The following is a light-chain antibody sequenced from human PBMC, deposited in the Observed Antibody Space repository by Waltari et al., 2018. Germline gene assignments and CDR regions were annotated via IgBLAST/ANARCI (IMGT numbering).Light chain of an antibody. V-gene: IGKV3-15*01. CDR2: GAS. CDR3: QQYNNWPKWT. CDR1: QSVSSN. J-gene: IGKJ1*01. Sequence: ETVMTQSPATLSVSPGERATLSCRASQSVSSNLAWYQQKPGQAPRLIIYGASTRATGIPARFSGSGSGIDFTLTISSLQSEDFAVYYCQQYNNWPKWTFGQGTKVEIK.